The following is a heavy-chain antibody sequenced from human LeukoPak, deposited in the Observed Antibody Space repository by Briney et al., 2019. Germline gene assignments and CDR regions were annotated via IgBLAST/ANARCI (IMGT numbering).Heavy chain of an antibody. V-gene: IGHV3-30*02. D-gene: IGHD3-10*01. Sequence: GGSLRLSCAAAGFTFSSYGMHWVRQAPGKGLEWVAFIWYDGGKKFYADSVKGRFTISRDNSKNTLYLQMNSLRAEDSAVYSCAKDYGTASNWFDPWGQGTLVTVSS. CDR2: IWYDGGKK. CDR1: GFTFSSYG. J-gene: IGHJ5*02. CDR3: AKDYGTASNWFDP.